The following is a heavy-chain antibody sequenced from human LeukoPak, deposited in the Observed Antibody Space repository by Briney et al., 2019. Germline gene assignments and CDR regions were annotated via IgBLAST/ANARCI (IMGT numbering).Heavy chain of an antibody. D-gene: IGHD3-22*01. CDR1: GFTFSSYA. Sequence: GGSLRLSCAASGFTFSSYAMSWVRQAPGKGLEWVSSISSSGGSTYYADSVKGRFTISRDNSKNTLYLQMNSLRAEDTAVYYCARTYFYDSSGHWGQGTLVTVSS. CDR3: ARTYFYDSSGH. J-gene: IGHJ4*02. CDR2: ISSSGGST. V-gene: IGHV3-23*01.